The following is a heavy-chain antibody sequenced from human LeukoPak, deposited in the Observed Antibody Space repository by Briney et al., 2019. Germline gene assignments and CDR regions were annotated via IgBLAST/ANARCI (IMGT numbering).Heavy chain of an antibody. D-gene: IGHD1-26*01. CDR2: ISGSGGST. Sequence: PGGSLRLSCAASGFTFSSYAMSWVRQAPGKGLEWVSGISGSGGSTYYADSVKGRFTISRDNSKNTLYLQMNSLRAEDTAVYYCASTRRSGNYLDAFDIWGQGTMVTVSS. V-gene: IGHV3-23*01. J-gene: IGHJ3*02. CDR1: GFTFSSYA. CDR3: ASTRRSGNYLDAFDI.